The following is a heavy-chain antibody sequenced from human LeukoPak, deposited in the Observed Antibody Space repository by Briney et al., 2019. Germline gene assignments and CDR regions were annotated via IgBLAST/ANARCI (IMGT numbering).Heavy chain of an antibody. D-gene: IGHD6-13*01. J-gene: IGHJ4*02. CDR2: INPSGGST. V-gene: IGHV1-46*01. CDR1: GYTFTSYY. Sequence: GASVKVSCKASGYTFTSYYMHWVRQAPGQGLEWMGIINPSGGSTSYAQKFQGRVTMTRDMSTSTDYMELNSLRAEDTAVYYCAKDRTRSWYDGVDYWGQGTLVTVSS. CDR3: AKDRTRSWYDGVDY.